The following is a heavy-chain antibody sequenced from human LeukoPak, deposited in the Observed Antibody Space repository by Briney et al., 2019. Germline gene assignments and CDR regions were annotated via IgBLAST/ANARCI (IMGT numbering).Heavy chain of an antibody. D-gene: IGHD3-9*01. Sequence: SETLSLTCTVSGASISSGSYYWSWIRQPAGKGLEWIGRIYTSGSTNYNPSLKSRVTISVDTSKNQFSLKLSSVTAADTAVYYCAGSDTTGYSPREWDYWYFDLWGRGTLVTVSS. CDR1: GASISSGSYY. CDR2: IYTSGST. CDR3: AGSDTTGYSPREWDYWYFDL. J-gene: IGHJ2*01. V-gene: IGHV4-61*02.